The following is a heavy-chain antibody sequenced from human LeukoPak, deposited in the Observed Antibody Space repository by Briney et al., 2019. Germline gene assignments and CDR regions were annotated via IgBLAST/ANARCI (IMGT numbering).Heavy chain of an antibody. V-gene: IGHV3-11*01. CDR2: ISSSGSTI. J-gene: IGHJ4*02. CDR3: AKDGENDFWSGYYCLY. D-gene: IGHD3-3*01. CDR1: GFTFSDYY. Sequence: PGGSLRLXCAASGFTFSDYYMSWIRQAPGKGLEWVSYISSSGSTIYYADSVKGRFTVSRDNAKNSLYLQMNSLRAEDTAVYYCAKDGENDFWSGYYCLYWGQGTLVTVSS.